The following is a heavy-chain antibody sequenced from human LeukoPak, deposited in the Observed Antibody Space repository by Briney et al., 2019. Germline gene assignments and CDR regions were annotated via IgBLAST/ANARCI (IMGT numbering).Heavy chain of an antibody. CDR3: AREVVVPAAFYYYYYMDV. J-gene: IGHJ6*03. Sequence: GRSLRLSCAASGFTFSSCAMHWVRQAPGKGLEWVANIKQDGSEKYYVDSVKGRFTISRDNAKNSLYLQMNSLRAEDTAVYYCAREVVVPAAFYYYYYMDVWGKGTTVTISS. V-gene: IGHV3-7*01. CDR2: IKQDGSEK. CDR1: GFTFSSCA. D-gene: IGHD2-2*01.